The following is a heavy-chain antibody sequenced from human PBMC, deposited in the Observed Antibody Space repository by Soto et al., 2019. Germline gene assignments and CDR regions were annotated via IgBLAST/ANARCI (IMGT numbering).Heavy chain of an antibody. Sequence: QVQLVESGGGVVQPGRSLRLSCAASGFTFSSYAMHWVRQAPGKGLEWVAVISYDGSNKYYADSVKGRFTISRDNSKNTLYLQMNSLRAEDMAVYYCARGKAGYSGYVEGNAFDIWGQGTMVTVSS. CDR3: ARGKAGYSGYVEGNAFDI. CDR2: ISYDGSNK. D-gene: IGHD5-12*01. J-gene: IGHJ3*02. V-gene: IGHV3-30-3*01. CDR1: GFTFSSYA.